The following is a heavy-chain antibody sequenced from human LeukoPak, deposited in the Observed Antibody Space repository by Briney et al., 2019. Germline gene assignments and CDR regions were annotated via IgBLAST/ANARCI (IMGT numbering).Heavy chain of an antibody. J-gene: IGHJ3*02. Sequence: PGGSLRLSCAASGFTFDDYGMSWVRHAPGKGVEWVSGINWNGGSTVYADCVKGRFTISRDNAKNSLYLQMNSLRAEDTALYYCASLPPSYYDSSGYYDAFDIWGQGTMVTVSS. D-gene: IGHD3-22*01. CDR2: INWNGGST. V-gene: IGHV3-20*04. CDR1: GFTFDDYG. CDR3: ASLPPSYYDSSGYYDAFDI.